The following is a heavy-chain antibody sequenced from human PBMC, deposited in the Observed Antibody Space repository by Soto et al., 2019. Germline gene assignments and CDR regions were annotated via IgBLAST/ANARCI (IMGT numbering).Heavy chain of an antibody. J-gene: IGHJ2*01. CDR2: IFYSGDT. V-gene: IGHV4-30-4*01. D-gene: IGHD1-7*01. Sequence: VQLQGSGPGLLKPSQTLSLTCTVSGASVNTGDYYWSYIRQPPGKGLEWLGYIFYSGDTYYNPSLKSRATISLNTSRNQFSLTLTSVTDADTALYYCVGTGTTDDFWXXGTLVTVSS. CDR1: GASVNTGDYY. CDR3: VGTGTTDDF.